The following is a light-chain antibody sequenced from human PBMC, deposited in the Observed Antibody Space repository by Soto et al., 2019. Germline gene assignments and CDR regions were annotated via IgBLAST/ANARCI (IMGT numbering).Light chain of an antibody. CDR2: AAS. J-gene: IGKJ4*01. CDR3: QQLRSYPST. Sequence: IQVTQSPSSLSASVGDRVTITCRASQDISSYLAWYQQKPGKAPTLMIYAASTLQSGVPSRFSGSGFGTDFTLTISCLQAEDFASYYCQQLRSYPSTFGGGTKVEIK. V-gene: IGKV1-9*01. CDR1: QDISSY.